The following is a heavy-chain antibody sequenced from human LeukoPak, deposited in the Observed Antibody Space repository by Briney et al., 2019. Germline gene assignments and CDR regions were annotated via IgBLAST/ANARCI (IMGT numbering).Heavy chain of an antibody. CDR3: ARASTTVPNLLDY. CDR1: GFTFSNYD. CDR2: IRGDGSTA. V-gene: IGHV3-74*01. Sequence: GGSLRLSCAASGFTFSNYDMHWVRQAPGKGLVWVSRIRGDGSTAIYADSVKGRFTISRDNSKNTLYLQTSSLRAEDTAVYYCARASTTVPNLLDYWGQGTLVTVSS. D-gene: IGHD4-17*01. J-gene: IGHJ4*02.